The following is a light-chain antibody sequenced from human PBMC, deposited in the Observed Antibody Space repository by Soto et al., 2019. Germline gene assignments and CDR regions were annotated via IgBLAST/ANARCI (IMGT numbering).Light chain of an antibody. J-gene: IGLJ1*01. CDR2: ESN. Sequence: QSVLTQPASVSGSPGQSITISCTGTSSDVGSYNLVSWYQQHPGKAPKLMIFESNKRPSGVSNRFSGSKSGNAASLTISGLQAEDEADYYCCSYAGSDTPYVFGTGTKGTVL. CDR3: CSYAGSDTPYV. CDR1: SSDVGSYNL. V-gene: IGLV2-23*01.